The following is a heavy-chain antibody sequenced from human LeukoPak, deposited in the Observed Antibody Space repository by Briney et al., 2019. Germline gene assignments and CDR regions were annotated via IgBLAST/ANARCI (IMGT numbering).Heavy chain of an antibody. Sequence: GASVKVSCKASGYTFTSYYMHWVRQAPGQGLEWMGIINPSGGSTSYAQKFQGRVTMTRDTSTSTAYMELSSLRSEDTAVYYCATDSGTYSYGYTFDYWGQGTLVTVSS. CDR1: GYTFTSYY. CDR3: ATDSGTYSYGYTFDY. D-gene: IGHD5-18*01. CDR2: INPSGGST. J-gene: IGHJ4*02. V-gene: IGHV1-46*01.